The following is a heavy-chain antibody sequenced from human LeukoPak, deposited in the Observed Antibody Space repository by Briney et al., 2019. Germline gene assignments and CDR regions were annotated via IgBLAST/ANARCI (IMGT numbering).Heavy chain of an antibody. CDR2: ISGSGGST. CDR3: AKDHGKYDYGGNRWEKYYFDY. V-gene: IGHV3-23*01. CDR1: GFTFSSYA. D-gene: IGHD4-23*01. J-gene: IGHJ4*02. Sequence: PGGSLRLFCAASGFTFSSYAMSWVRQAPGKGLEWVSAISGSGGSTYYADSVKGRFTISRDNSKNTLYLQMNSLRAEDTAVYYCAKDHGKYDYGGNRWEKYYFDYWGQGTLVTVSS.